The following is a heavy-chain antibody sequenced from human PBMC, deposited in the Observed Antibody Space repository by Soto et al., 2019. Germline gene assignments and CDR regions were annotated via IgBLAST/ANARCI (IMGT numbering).Heavy chain of an antibody. V-gene: IGHV4-59*08. CDR2: IYYSGST. Sequence: PSETLSLTCTVSGGSISSYYWSWIRQPPWKGLEWIGYIYYSGSTNYNPSLKSRVTISVDTSKNQFSLKLSSVTAADTAVYYCARWVVPAAEAVEYYYYYYMDVWGKGTTVTVSS. CDR3: ARWVVPAAEAVEYYYYYYMDV. CDR1: GGSISSYY. J-gene: IGHJ6*03. D-gene: IGHD2-2*01.